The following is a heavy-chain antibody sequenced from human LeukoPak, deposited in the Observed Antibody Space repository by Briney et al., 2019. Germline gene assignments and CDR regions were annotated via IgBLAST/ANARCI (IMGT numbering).Heavy chain of an antibody. D-gene: IGHD3-22*01. Sequence: SETLSLTCTVSGGSISSGGYYWSWIRQPPGKGLEWIGHIYHSGSTYYNPSLKSRVTISVDRSKNQFSLKLSSVTAADTAVYYCATTGYYDSSGYYADYWGQGTLVTVSS. V-gene: IGHV4-30-2*01. CDR1: GGSISSGGYY. J-gene: IGHJ4*02. CDR2: IYHSGST. CDR3: ATTGYYDSSGYYADY.